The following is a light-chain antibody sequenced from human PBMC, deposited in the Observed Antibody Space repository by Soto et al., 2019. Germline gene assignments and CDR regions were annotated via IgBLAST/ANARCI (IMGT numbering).Light chain of an antibody. Sequence: EIVLTQSPGALSLSPGERATLSCRVSQSVSSTYLGWYQQKPGQAPRLLIYGTSNRASGIPDRFSGSGSVTDFTLTISRLEPEDFAVYYCQQYGSSPPDTFGQGTKLEIK. CDR2: GTS. V-gene: IGKV3-20*01. J-gene: IGKJ2*01. CDR3: QQYGSSPPDT. CDR1: QSVSSTY.